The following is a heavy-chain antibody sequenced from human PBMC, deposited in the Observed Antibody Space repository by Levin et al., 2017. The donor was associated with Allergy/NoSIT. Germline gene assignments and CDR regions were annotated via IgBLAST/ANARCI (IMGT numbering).Heavy chain of an antibody. CDR1: GFTFSIYE. CDR3: ARDPERDYGKYDYGLDV. J-gene: IGHJ6*02. D-gene: IGHD4/OR15-4a*01. V-gene: IGHV3-48*03. Sequence: GESLKISCAASGFTFSIYEMNWVRQAPGKGLEWVSYISGSGRTRYYADSVKGRFTISRDNAKNSLYLQMNSLRAEDTAVYYCARDPERDYGKYDYGLDVWGQGTTVTVSS. CDR2: ISGSGRTR.